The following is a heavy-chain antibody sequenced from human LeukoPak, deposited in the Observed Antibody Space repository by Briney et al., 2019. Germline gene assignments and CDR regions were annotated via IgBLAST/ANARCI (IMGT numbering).Heavy chain of an antibody. CDR2: IYYSGST. D-gene: IGHD3-22*01. CDR1: GGSISSGGYY. CDR3: ARDLDRQDAFDI. V-gene: IGHV4-31*03. Sequence: PSETLSLTCTVSGGSISSGGYYWSWIRQHPGKGLEWIGYIYYSGSTYYNPSLKGRVTISVDTSKNQFSLKLSSVTAADTAVYYCARDLDRQDAFDIWGQGTMVTVSS. J-gene: IGHJ3*02.